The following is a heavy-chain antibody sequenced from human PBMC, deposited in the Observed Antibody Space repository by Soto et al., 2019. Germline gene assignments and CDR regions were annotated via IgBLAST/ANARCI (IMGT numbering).Heavy chain of an antibody. D-gene: IGHD5-18*01. CDR1: GGSISSGDYY. J-gene: IGHJ4*02. CDR3: ARGLGGYSYGSFVY. CDR2: IHHSGST. Sequence: SETLSLTCTVSGGSISSGDYYWSWIRLPPGKGLEWIGYIHHSGSTDYNPSLTRRVAMSVDTSKNQFSLSVSSVTAADTAVYYCARGLGGYSYGSFVYWGQGTLVTAPQ. V-gene: IGHV4-61*08.